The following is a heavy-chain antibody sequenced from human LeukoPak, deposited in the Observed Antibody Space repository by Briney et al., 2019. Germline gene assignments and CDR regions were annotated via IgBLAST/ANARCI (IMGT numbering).Heavy chain of an antibody. D-gene: IGHD6-13*01. V-gene: IGHV3-74*01. J-gene: IGHJ4*02. CDR3: ASTIGSAGTQY. CDR2: INGDGSTI. Sequence: GGSLRLSCAASGFTFSSYEMNWVRQAPGKGLVWVSLINGDGSTISYADSVKGRFTISKDNAKNRLYLQMSSLGAEDTAVYYCASTIGSAGTQYWGQGTLVTVTS. CDR1: GFTFSSYE.